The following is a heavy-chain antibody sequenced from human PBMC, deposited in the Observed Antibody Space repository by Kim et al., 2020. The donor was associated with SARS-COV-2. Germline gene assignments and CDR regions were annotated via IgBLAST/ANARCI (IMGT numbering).Heavy chain of an antibody. V-gene: IGHV3-30*18. CDR2: ISYDGSNK. Sequence: GGSLRLSCAASGFTFSSNGMHWVRQAPGKGLEWVAVISYDGSNKYYADSVKGRFTISRDNSKNTLYLQMNSLRAEDTAVYYCAKGDVSSSWNPYFDYWGQGALVTVSS. CDR1: GFTFSSNG. J-gene: IGHJ4*02. CDR3: AKGDVSSSWNPYFDY. D-gene: IGHD6-13*01.